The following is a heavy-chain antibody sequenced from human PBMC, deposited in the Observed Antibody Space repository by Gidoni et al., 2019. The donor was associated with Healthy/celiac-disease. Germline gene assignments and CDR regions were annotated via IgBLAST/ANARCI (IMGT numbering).Heavy chain of an antibody. Sequence: QVQLVESGGGVVQPGRSLILSFAASGFTFSSYCMHWGRQAPGKGLEWVAGISYDGSNKYYADSVKGRFTISRDNSKNTLYLQMNSQRAEDTAVYYCAKDPDDYYYMDVWGKGTTVTVSS. V-gene: IGHV3-30*18. CDR1: GFTFSSYC. CDR2: ISYDGSNK. CDR3: AKDPDDYYYMDV. J-gene: IGHJ6*03.